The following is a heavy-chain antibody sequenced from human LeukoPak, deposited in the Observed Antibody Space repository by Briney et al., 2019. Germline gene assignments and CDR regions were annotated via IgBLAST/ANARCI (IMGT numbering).Heavy chain of an antibody. D-gene: IGHD4-17*01. CDR2: ISSSSSTI. CDR3: ARAEDYGDGYYFDY. V-gene: IGHV3-48*04. J-gene: IGHJ4*02. Sequence: PGGSLRLSCAASGFTFSSYSMNWVRQAPGKGLEGVSYISSSSSTIYYADSVKGRFTISRDNAKNSLYLQMNSLRAEDTAVYYCARAEDYGDGYYFDYWGQGTLVTVSS. CDR1: GFTFSSYS.